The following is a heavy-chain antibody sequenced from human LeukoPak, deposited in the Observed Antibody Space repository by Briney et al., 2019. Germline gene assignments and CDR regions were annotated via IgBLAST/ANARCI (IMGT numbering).Heavy chain of an antibody. V-gene: IGHV4-38-2*01. CDR2: IYHTGST. Sequence: SETLSLTCSVSGDSIFSDYFWGWIRQPPGKGLEWIGSIYHTGSTFYNPSLKSRVTISLDTSNNQFSLKLSSVTAADTAVYYCASFGFSTSAYYYMDVWGKGTTVTVSS. J-gene: IGHJ6*03. CDR1: GDSIFSDYF. D-gene: IGHD2-2*01. CDR3: ASFGFSTSAYYYMDV.